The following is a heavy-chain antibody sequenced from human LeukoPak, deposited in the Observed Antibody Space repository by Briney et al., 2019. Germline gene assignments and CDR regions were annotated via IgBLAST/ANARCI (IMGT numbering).Heavy chain of an antibody. V-gene: IGHV4-61*02. Sequence: PSETLSLTCAVSGGSISSSSYYWGWIRQPAGKGLEWIVRIYTSGSTNYNPSLKSRFTISVDTCKNQFSLKLSSVTAADTAVYYCARDGGYYYDSSGYYHDDAFDIWGQGTMVTVSS. J-gene: IGHJ3*02. CDR3: ARDGGYYYDSSGYYHDDAFDI. D-gene: IGHD3-22*01. CDR1: GGSISSSSYY. CDR2: IYTSGST.